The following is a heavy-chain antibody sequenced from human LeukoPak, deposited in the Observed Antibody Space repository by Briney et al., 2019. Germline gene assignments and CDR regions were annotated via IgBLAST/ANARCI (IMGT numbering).Heavy chain of an antibody. D-gene: IGHD2-2*03. V-gene: IGHV5-51*01. CDR3: ARQRGYRMTKDGFDV. CDR2: IYPDDSET. Sequence: GESLKISCKGSGYSFTTYWIGWVRHMPGKGLEWMTIIYPDDSETRYSPSLQGQVTISADKSTNTAYLQWSSLKASDTAMYYRARQRGYRMTKDGFDVWGQGTMVTVSS. J-gene: IGHJ3*01. CDR1: GYSFTTYW.